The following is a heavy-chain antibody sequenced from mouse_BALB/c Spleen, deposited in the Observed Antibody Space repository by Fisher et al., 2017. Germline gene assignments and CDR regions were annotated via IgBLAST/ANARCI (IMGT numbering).Heavy chain of an antibody. CDR3: ARDYGNYDYYAMDY. D-gene: IGHD2-1*01. Sequence: KFKGKATLTVDKSSSTAYMELRSLTSEDSAVYYCARDYGNYDYYAMDYWGQGTSVTVSS. V-gene: IGHV1-26*01. J-gene: IGHJ4*01.